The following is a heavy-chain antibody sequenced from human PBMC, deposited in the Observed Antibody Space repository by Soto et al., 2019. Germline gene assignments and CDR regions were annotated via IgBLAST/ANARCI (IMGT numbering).Heavy chain of an antibody. D-gene: IGHD3-22*01. CDR2: INPSGGST. V-gene: IGHV1-46*01. J-gene: IGHJ6*02. CDR1: VYTFTSYY. CDR3: ARDVTDYYDSSGWNYYYGMDV. Sequence: ASVKVSCKASVYTFTSYYMHWVRQAPGQGLEWMGIINPSGGSTSYAQKFQGRVTMTRDTSTSTVYMELSSLRSEDTAVYYCARDVTDYYDSSGWNYYYGMDVWGQGTTVTVSS.